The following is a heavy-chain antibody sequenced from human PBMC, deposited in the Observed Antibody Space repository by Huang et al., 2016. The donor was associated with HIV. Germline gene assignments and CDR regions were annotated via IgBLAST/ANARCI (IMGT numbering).Heavy chain of an antibody. CDR1: GGTLTSYA. J-gene: IGHJ5*02. CDR2: IIPIYDTP. Sequence: QVQLLQSGAEVKKPGSSMKVSCKASGGTLTSYAITWVRQAPGQGLVWMGGIIPIYDTPNDAQKFQGRITSTADKSTNTVYMTLSSLRSEDTAVYYCARDHVSGGRSLGFDPWGQGTLVTVSS. CDR3: ARDHVSGGRSLGFDP. V-gene: IGHV1-69*06. D-gene: IGHD3-16*01.